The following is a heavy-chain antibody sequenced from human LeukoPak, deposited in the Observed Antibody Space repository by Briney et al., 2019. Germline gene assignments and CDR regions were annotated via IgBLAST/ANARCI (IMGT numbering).Heavy chain of an antibody. J-gene: IGHJ3*02. CDR2: IYSGGST. CDR3: ARAGLLIAFDI. V-gene: IGHV3-53*01. CDR1: GFTFSSNY. D-gene: IGHD3-22*01. Sequence: PGGSLRLSCAASGFTFSSNYMSWVRQAPGKGLEWVSVIYSGGSTYYADSVKGRFTISRDNSKNTLYLQMNSLRAEDTAVYYCARAGLLIAFDIWGQGTMVTVSS.